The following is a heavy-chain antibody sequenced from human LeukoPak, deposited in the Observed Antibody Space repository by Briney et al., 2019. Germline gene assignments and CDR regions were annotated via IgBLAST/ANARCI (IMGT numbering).Heavy chain of an antibody. D-gene: IGHD2-21*02. CDR1: GFTFTSYW. CDR2: INEDGSYK. V-gene: IGHV3-7*01. CDR3: ARDATRGGDNDY. Sequence: PGGSLRLSCAVSGFTFTSYWMSWVRQAPGKGLEWVANINEDGSYKFHADSVKGRLTISRDNAKNSLYLQMNSLRDDDTAVYYCARDATRGGDNDYWGQGTRVIVSS. J-gene: IGHJ4*02.